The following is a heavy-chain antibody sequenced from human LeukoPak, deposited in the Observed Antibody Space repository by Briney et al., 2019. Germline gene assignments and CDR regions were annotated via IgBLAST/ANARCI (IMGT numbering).Heavy chain of an antibody. CDR3: AKQYSDHLSSIDY. Sequence: GGSLRLSCVASGLSCSSCAMNWVRQAPGKGLEWVSGISGSGGSTYYADSVKGRFTISRDNSKNTVYLQMNSLRAEDTALYYCAKQYSDHLSSIDYWGQGTLVTVSS. D-gene: IGHD4-17*01. CDR2: ISGSGGST. CDR1: GLSCSSCA. V-gene: IGHV3-23*01. J-gene: IGHJ4*02.